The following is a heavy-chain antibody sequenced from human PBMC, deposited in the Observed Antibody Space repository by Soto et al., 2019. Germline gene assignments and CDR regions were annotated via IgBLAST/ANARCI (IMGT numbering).Heavy chain of an antibody. CDR3: ASADYYGSGSYEFDP. V-gene: IGHV4-59*01. J-gene: IGHJ5*02. CDR2: IYYSGST. Sequence: QVQLQESGPGLVKPSETLSLTCTVSGGSISSYYWSWIRQPPGKGLEWIGYIYYSGSTNYNPYLKSRVTISVDTSKNQFSLKLSSVTAADTAVYYCASADYYGSGSYEFDPWGQGTLVTVSS. CDR1: GGSISSYY. D-gene: IGHD3-10*01.